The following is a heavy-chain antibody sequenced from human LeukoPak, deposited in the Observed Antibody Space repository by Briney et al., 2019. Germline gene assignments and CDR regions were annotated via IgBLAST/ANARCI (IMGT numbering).Heavy chain of an antibody. CDR2: IIPIFGTA. J-gene: IGHJ6*03. Sequence: ASVKVSCKASGGTFRSYAISWVRQAPGQGLEWMGRIIPIFGTANYAQKFQGRVTITTDESTSTAYMELSSLRSEDTAVYYCARGRNFNYYDSSNYMDVWGKGTTVTVSS. CDR1: GGTFRSYA. CDR3: ARGRNFNYYDSSNYMDV. V-gene: IGHV1-69*05. D-gene: IGHD3-22*01.